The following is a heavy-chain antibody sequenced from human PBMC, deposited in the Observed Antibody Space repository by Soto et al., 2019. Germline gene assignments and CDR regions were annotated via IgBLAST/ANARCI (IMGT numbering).Heavy chain of an antibody. CDR1: GFTFSSCS. V-gene: IGHV3-21*01. CDR2: ISSSSSYI. Sequence: PGGSLRLSCAASGFTFSSCSMNWVRQAPGKGLEWVSSISSSSSYIHYADSVKGRFTISRDNAKNSLYLQMNSLRAEDTAVYYCARDSGLDIAVAGTVDYYYYGMDVWGQGTTVTVSS. CDR3: ARDSGLDIAVAGTVDYYYYGMDV. D-gene: IGHD6-19*01. J-gene: IGHJ6*02.